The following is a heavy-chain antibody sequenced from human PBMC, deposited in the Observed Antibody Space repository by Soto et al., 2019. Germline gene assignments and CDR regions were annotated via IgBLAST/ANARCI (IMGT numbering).Heavy chain of an antibody. D-gene: IGHD7-27*01. J-gene: IGHJ4*02. CDR2: ILYDGSNK. CDR3: AKVQEDGYRANWARYYFDY. CDR1: GFTFSSYG. V-gene: IGHV3-30*18. Sequence: GGSLRLSCAASGFTFSSYGMHWVRQAPGKGLEWVAVILYDGSNKYYTDSVKGRFTISRDNSKNTLYLQMNSLRAEDTAVYYCAKVQEDGYRANWARYYFDYWGQGTLVTVSS.